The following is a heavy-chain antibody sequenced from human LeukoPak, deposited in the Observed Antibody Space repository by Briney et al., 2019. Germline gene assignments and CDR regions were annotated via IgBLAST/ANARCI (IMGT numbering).Heavy chain of an antibody. D-gene: IGHD3-10*01. Sequence: GGSLRLSCAASGFIFSNHGMHWVRQAPGKGLEWVSFIHYDGREQYYADSVKGRFTISRDNSKNTLYLQMNSLRAEDTAVYYCAGTTMVRGVIPWAFDYWGQGTLVTVSS. V-gene: IGHV3-30*02. CDR1: GFIFSNHG. J-gene: IGHJ4*02. CDR3: AGTTMVRGVIPWAFDY. CDR2: IHYDGREQ.